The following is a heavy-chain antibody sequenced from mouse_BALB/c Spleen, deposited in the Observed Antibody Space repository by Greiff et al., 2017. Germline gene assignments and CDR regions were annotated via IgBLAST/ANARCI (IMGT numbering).Heavy chain of an antibody. CDR1: GFSLTRYG. CDR3: ARWTGYDYDRNAMDY. D-gene: IGHD2-4*01. Sequence: VKLVESGPGLVAPSQSLSITCTVSGFSLTRYGVNWVRQPPGKGLEWLGMIWGDGSTDYNSALKSRLSISKDNSKSQVFLKMNSLQTDDTARYYCARWTGYDYDRNAMDYWGQGTSVTVSS. CDR2: IWGDGST. J-gene: IGHJ4*01. V-gene: IGHV2-6-7*01.